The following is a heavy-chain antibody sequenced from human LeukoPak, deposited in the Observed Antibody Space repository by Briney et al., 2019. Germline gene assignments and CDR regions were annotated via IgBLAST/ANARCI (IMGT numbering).Heavy chain of an antibody. V-gene: IGHV4-39*01. CDR2: IYYSGST. J-gene: IGHJ5*02. CDR3: AFTTIFGVEKRFDP. CDR1: GGSISSSSYY. D-gene: IGHD3-3*01. Sequence: PPETLSLTCTVSGGSISSSSYYWGSIRQPPGKGLEWIGSIYYSGSTYYNPSLKSRVTISVDTSKNQFSLKLSSVTAADTAVYYCAFTTIFGVEKRFDPWGQGTLVTVSS.